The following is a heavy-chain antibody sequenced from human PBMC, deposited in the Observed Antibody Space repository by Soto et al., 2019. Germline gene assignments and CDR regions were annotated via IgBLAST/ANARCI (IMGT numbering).Heavy chain of an antibody. Sequence: SETLSLTCTVSGDSISTYYWSWIRQPPGKGLQWIGYIFYSGGTAYNPSLKSRVTISLDMSKKQISLKLSSVTTADTATYFCARLQLVQKVNDYWGQGTLVTVSS. CDR3: ARLQLVQKVNDY. CDR1: GDSISTYY. J-gene: IGHJ4*02. CDR2: IFYSGGT. D-gene: IGHD1-1*01. V-gene: IGHV4-59*01.